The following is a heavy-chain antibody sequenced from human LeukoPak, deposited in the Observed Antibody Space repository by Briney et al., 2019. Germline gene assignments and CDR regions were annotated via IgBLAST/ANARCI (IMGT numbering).Heavy chain of an antibody. J-gene: IGHJ4*02. D-gene: IGHD3-10*01. Sequence: PGGSLRLSCAASGFTFSSYWMHWVRQAPGKWLVWVSRINTDGSSTNYADSVKGRFTISRDNARNTLYLQMNGLRAADTAVYYCARHGQALPDYRGQGTLATVSS. CDR3: ARHGQALPDY. V-gene: IGHV3-74*01. CDR1: GFTFSSYW. CDR2: INTDGSST.